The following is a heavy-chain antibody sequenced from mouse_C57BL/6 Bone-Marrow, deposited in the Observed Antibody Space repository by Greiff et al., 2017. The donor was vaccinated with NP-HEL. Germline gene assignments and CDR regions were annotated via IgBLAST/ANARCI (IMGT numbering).Heavy chain of an antibody. J-gene: IGHJ3*01. Sequence: QVQLQQPGAELVKPGASVKMSCKASGYTFTSYWITWVKQRPGQGLEWIGDIYPGSGSTNYNEKFKSKATLTVDTSSSTADMQLSRLTSEDSAVYYCARRAQGDYYGNGPWFAYWGQGTLVTVSA. CDR3: ARRAQGDYYGNGPWFAY. CDR1: GYTFTSYW. CDR2: IYPGSGST. D-gene: IGHD1-1*01. V-gene: IGHV1-55*01.